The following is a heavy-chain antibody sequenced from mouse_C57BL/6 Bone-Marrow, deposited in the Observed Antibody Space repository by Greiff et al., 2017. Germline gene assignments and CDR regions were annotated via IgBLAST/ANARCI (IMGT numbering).Heavy chain of an antibody. J-gene: IGHJ2*01. Sequence: VQLKESGAELVRPGASVKLSCTASGFNIKDDYMHWVKQRPEQGLEWIGWIDPENGDTEYASKFQGKATITADTSSNTAYLQLSSLTSEDTAVYYCTRIHYYGSSYVDYWGQGTTLTVSS. CDR2: IDPENGDT. D-gene: IGHD1-1*01. CDR3: TRIHYYGSSYVDY. CDR1: GFNIKDDY. V-gene: IGHV14-4*01.